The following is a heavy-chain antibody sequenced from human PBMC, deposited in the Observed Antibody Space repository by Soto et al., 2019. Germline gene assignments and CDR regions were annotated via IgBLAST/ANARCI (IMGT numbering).Heavy chain of an antibody. J-gene: IGHJ5*02. Sequence: GVLRLSCAASGFTFSSYGMHWVRQAPGKGLEWVAVISYDGSNKYYADSVKGRFTISRDNSKNTLYLQMNSLRAEDTAVYYCASEEGWFDPWGQGTLVTVSS. CDR1: GFTFSSYG. CDR3: ASEEGWFDP. V-gene: IGHV3-30*03. CDR2: ISYDGSNK.